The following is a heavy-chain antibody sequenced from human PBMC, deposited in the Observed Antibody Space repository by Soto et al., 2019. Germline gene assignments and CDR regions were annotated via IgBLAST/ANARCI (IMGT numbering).Heavy chain of an antibody. CDR2: IYGVGNT. V-gene: IGHV3-66*01. CDR1: GFTVSNNY. J-gene: IGHJ4*02. Sequence: PGGSLRLSCAASGFTVSNNYMSWVRQASGKRLEWISLIYGVGNTQYADSVKGRFTISIDSSKNTLYLQMNSLRGDDTAVYYCARDQNCWGQGTLVTVSS. CDR3: ARDQNC.